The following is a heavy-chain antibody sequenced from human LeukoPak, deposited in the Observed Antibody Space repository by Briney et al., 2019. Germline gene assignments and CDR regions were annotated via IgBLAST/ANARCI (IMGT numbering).Heavy chain of an antibody. CDR2: IYYTGDT. CDR1: GGSVSTSSYY. D-gene: IGHD6-13*01. J-gene: IGHJ6*03. V-gene: IGHV4-39*01. Sequence: SETLSLTCTVSGGSVSTSSYYWGWIRQPPGKGLEWIGRIYYTGDTSYTPSLKSRVTISVDTSKNQFFLKLNSVTAADTAVYYCARAGDSSWSYYYYMDVWGKGTTVTVSS. CDR3: ARAGDSSWSYYYYMDV.